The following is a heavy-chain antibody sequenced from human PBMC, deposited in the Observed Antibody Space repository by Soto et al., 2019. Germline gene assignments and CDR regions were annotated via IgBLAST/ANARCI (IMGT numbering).Heavy chain of an antibody. D-gene: IGHD3-16*02. V-gene: IGHV1-18*01. CDR1: GYTFTSYG. CDR3: ATDRYDYVWGSYRSTYYYGMDV. J-gene: IGHJ6*02. CDR2: ISAYNGNT. Sequence: RASGKVSWKASGYTFTSYGISWVRQAPGQGLEWMGWISAYNGNTNYAQKLQGRVTMTTDTSTSTAYMELRSLRSDDTAVYYCATDRYDYVWGSYRSTYYYGMDVWGQGTTVTVSS.